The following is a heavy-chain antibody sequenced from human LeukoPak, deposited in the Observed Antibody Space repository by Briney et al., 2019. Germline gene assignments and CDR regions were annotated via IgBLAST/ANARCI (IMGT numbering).Heavy chain of an antibody. J-gene: IGHJ6*02. V-gene: IGHV1-8*03. Sequence: GASVKVSCKASGYTFTSYDINWVRQATGQGLEWMGWMNPNSGNTGYAQKFQGRVTITRNTSISTAYMELSSLRSDDTAVYYCARDGSPEGSGSYYGRPYYYYGMDVWGQGTTVTVSS. D-gene: IGHD3-10*01. CDR2: MNPNSGNT. CDR1: GYTFTSYD. CDR3: ARDGSPEGSGSYYGRPYYYYGMDV.